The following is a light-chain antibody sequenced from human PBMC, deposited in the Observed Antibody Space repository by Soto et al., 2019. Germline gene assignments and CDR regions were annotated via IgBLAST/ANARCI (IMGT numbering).Light chain of an antibody. J-gene: IGKJ2*01. V-gene: IGKV3-11*01. CDR2: DAS. Sequence: EIVLTQSPATLSLSPGERATLSCRASQTVSSYLAWYQQKPGQAPRLLISDASNRATGIPARFSGSGSGTDFTLTISRLEPEEFAFYYWQQRGNWPYTFGQGTKLEIK. CDR1: QTVSSY. CDR3: QQRGNWPYT.